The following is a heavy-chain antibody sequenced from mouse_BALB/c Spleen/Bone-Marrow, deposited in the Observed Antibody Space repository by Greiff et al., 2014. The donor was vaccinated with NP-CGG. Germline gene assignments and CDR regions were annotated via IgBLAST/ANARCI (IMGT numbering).Heavy chain of an antibody. J-gene: IGHJ1*01. CDR2: IRNKANGYTT. CDR1: GFTFTDYY. CDR3: ARDGSSFYLYFDV. Sequence: EVNLVESGGGLVQPGGSLRLSCATSGFTFTDYYMSWVRQPPGKALEWLAFIRNKANGYTTEYSASVKGRFTISRDNSQSILYLQMNTLRAEDSATYYCARDGSSFYLYFDVWGAGTTVTVSS. D-gene: IGHD1-1*01. V-gene: IGHV7-3*02.